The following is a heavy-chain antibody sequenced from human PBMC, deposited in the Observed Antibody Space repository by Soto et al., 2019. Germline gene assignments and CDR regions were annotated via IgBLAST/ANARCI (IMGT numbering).Heavy chain of an antibody. D-gene: IGHD3-10*01. CDR3: SFWYYYGPGTHDY. CDR1: GYTFTSYG. Sequence: ASVKVSCKASGYTFTSYGISWGRQAPGQGLEWMGWISAYNGNTNYAQKLQGRVTMTTDTSTSTAYMELRSLRSYDTAVYYCSFWYYYGPGTHDYWGQGTLVTVSS. CDR2: ISAYNGNT. J-gene: IGHJ4*02. V-gene: IGHV1-18*01.